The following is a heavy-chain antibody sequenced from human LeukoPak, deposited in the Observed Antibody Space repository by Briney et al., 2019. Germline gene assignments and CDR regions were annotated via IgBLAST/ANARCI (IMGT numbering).Heavy chain of an antibody. CDR2: IYYSGST. CDR3: AREFRRAFGY. V-gene: IGHV4-59*12. J-gene: IGHJ4*02. Sequence: PSETLSLTCTVSGGSISSYYWSWIRQPPGKGLEWIGYIYYSGSTNYNPSLKSRVTISVDTSKNQFSLKLSSVTAADTAVYYCAREFRRAFGYWGQGTLVTVSS. CDR1: GGSISSYY.